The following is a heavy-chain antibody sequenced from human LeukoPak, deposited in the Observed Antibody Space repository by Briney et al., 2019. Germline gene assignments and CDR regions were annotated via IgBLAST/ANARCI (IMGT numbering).Heavy chain of an antibody. Sequence: GESLKISCKGSGYSFSTYWIGWVRQMPGKGLEWMGIIYPGDSDTRYSPSFQGQVTMSADKSISTAYLQWSSLKASDTAMYYCARKYYSSSFLFDYWGQGTLVTVSS. CDR1: GYSFSTYW. CDR2: IYPGDSDT. CDR3: ARKYYSSSFLFDY. J-gene: IGHJ4*02. V-gene: IGHV5-51*01. D-gene: IGHD6-13*01.